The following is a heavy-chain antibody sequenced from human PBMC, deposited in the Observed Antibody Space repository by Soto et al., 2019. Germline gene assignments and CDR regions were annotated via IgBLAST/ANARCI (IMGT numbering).Heavy chain of an antibody. CDR3: ARRMGADYYYYGMDV. Sequence: SETLSLTCTVSGVSISSYYWSWIRQPPGKGLEWIGYIYYSGSTNYNPSLKSRVTISVDTSKNQFSLKLSSVTAAVTAVYYCARRMGADYYYYGMDVWGQGTTVTVSS. CDR1: GVSISSYY. CDR2: IYYSGST. D-gene: IGHD3-16*01. V-gene: IGHV4-59*01. J-gene: IGHJ6*02.